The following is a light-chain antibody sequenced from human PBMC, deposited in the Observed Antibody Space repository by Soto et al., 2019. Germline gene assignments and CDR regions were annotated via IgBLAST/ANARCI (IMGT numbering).Light chain of an antibody. J-gene: IGKJ1*01. Sequence: DIQMTQSPSTLSASVGDRVTITCRASQSISSWLAWYQQKPGKAPKLLIYKASSLESGVPSRFSGSGSGTEFTLTISSLQPDDFATYYCQHHRTFGQGPKVDIK. CDR3: QHHRT. CDR1: QSISSW. CDR2: KAS. V-gene: IGKV1-5*03.